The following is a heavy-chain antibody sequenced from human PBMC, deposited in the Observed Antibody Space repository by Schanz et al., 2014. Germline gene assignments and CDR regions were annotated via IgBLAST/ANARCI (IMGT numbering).Heavy chain of an antibody. CDR3: ARVALPGYSSPRDAFDI. CDR2: INTGGDST. V-gene: IGHV3-23*01. J-gene: IGHJ3*02. Sequence: EVQLLESGGGLVQPGGSLRLSCAASGFTFSSYAMSWVRQAPGKGLEWVSSINTGGDSTYYADSVKGRFTISRDNSRDTVYLQMNGLRAEDTAVYYCARVALPGYSSPRDAFDIWGQGTMVTVSS. CDR1: GFTFSSYA. D-gene: IGHD5-18*01.